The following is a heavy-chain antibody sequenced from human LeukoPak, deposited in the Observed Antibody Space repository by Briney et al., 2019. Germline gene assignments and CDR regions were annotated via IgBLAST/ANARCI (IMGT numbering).Heavy chain of an antibody. V-gene: IGHV3-21*01. CDR1: GFTFSSYS. Sequence: GGSLRLSCAASGFTFSSYSMNWVRQAPGKGLEWVSCITSTGNYIYYADSVKGRFTISRDNAKNSLYLQMNSLRAEDTAVYYCARDASGYSSGWRYWGQGTLVTVSS. J-gene: IGHJ4*02. CDR3: ARDASGYSSGWRY. CDR2: ITSTGNYI. D-gene: IGHD6-19*01.